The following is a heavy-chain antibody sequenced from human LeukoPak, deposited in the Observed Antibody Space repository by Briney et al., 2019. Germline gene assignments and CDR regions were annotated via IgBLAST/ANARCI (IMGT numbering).Heavy chain of an antibody. V-gene: IGHV1-69*10. J-gene: IGHJ6*02. CDR2: IIPILGIV. CDR1: GCTFSSYA. Sequence: SVKVSCKASGCTFSSYAISWVRQAPGQGLEWMGGIIPILGIVNYAQKFQGRVTITADKSTSTAYMELSSLRSEDTAVYYCARGVVPAAIPPFVWGQGTTVTVSS. D-gene: IGHD2-2*01. CDR3: ARGVVPAAIPPFV.